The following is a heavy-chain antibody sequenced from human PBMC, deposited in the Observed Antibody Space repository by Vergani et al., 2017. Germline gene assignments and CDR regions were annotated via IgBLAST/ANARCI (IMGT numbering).Heavy chain of an antibody. CDR3: ATIGDRRWGYYCDD. Sequence: QVQLQESGPGLVKPPGTLSLTCAVSGDSISSNNCWTWVRQPPGKGLVWIGEICHTEDTKYSPSLKSRVTVSVDESRNLFSLRLNSVTAADTAVYYCATIGDRRWGYYCDDGGEGMLVTDSS. CDR1: GDSISSNNC. CDR2: ICHTEDT. V-gene: IGHV4-4*03. D-gene: IGHD3-16*01. J-gene: IGHJ4*02.